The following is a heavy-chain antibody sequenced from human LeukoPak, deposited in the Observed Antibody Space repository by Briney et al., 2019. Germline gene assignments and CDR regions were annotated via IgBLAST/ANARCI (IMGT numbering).Heavy chain of an antibody. J-gene: IGHJ4*02. D-gene: IGHD3-22*01. V-gene: IGHV4-39*01. CDR3: ARLRYYYDSSGSSDY. CDR2: IYYSGST. Sequence: SETLSLTCTVSGGSISSSSYYWGWIRQPPGKGLEWIGSIYYSGSTYYNPSLKSRVTISVDTSKNQFSLKLSSVTAADTAVYYCARLRYYYDSSGSSDYSGQGTLVTVSS. CDR1: GGSISSSSYY.